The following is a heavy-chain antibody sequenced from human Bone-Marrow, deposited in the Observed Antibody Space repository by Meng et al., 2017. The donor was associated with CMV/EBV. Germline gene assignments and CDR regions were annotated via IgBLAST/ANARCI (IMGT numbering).Heavy chain of an antibody. Sequence: GESLKISCATSGFSFSTYWMNWVRQAPGKGLEWVANINEDGSEKNYMDSVKGRFTISRDNAGSSLYLQVNSLRAEDTAVYYCARDPYYDSSGYYYYYYYYGMDVWGQGTTVTVSS. CDR2: INEDGSEK. CDR1: GFSFSTYW. V-gene: IGHV3-7*01. CDR3: ARDPYYDSSGYYYYYYYYGMDV. D-gene: IGHD3-22*01. J-gene: IGHJ6*02.